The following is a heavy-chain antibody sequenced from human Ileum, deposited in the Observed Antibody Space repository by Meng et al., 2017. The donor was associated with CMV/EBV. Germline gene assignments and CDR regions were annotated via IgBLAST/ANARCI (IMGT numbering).Heavy chain of an antibody. CDR3: ARSTDWSNYDFWSGYHTTFDY. D-gene: IGHD3-3*01. CDR2: IYWNDDK. CDR1: GVC. Sequence: GVCAVCIRQPPGKALERLTLIYWNDDKSYSRSLKSRLAITKDTSTNQVVLTMTNMDPVDTATYYCARSTDWSNYDFWSGYHTTFDYWGQGTLVTVSS. V-gene: IGHV2-5*01. J-gene: IGHJ4*02.